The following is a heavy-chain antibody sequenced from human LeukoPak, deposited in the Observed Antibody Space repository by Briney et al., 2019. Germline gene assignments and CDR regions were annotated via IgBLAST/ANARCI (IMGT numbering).Heavy chain of an antibody. CDR1: GFIFSDYY. J-gene: IGHJ4*02. CDR2: ISPTSSMI. V-gene: IGHV3-11*01. CDR3: ARVRDTYYFDF. Sequence: GGSLRLSCTGSGFIFSDYYIAWIRQAPGKGLEWVSFISPTSSMIFYAVSVKGRFTISRDNAKDSASLQMNSLRDEDTAMYYCARVRDTYYFDFWGQRALVTVSS.